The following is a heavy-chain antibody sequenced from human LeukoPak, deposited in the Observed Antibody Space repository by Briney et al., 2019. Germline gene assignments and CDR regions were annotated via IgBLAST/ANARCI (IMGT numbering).Heavy chain of an antibody. CDR1: GGSISSSSYY. Sequence: SETLSLTCTVSGGSISSSSYYWGWIRQPPGKGLEWIGSIYYSGSTYYNPSLKSRVTISVDTSKNQFSLKLSSVTAADTAVYYCARHGPSPYSSSWYLNWFDPWGQGTLVTVSS. D-gene: IGHD6-13*01. J-gene: IGHJ5*02. CDR3: ARHGPSPYSSSWYLNWFDP. V-gene: IGHV4-39*01. CDR2: IYYSGST.